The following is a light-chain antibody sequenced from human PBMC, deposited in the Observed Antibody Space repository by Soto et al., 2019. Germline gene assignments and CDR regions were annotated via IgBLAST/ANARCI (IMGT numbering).Light chain of an antibody. CDR1: SSDVGFYNY. CDR2: DVS. CDR3: SSYTTGTTVYV. J-gene: IGLJ1*01. Sequence: QSALTQPASVSGSPGQSITISCTGTSSDVGFYNYVSWYQQHPGKVPKLIIYDVSNRPSGVSNRFSGSKSANTASLTISGLQAEDEADYYCSSYTTGTTVYVFGTGTKVTVL. V-gene: IGLV2-14*01.